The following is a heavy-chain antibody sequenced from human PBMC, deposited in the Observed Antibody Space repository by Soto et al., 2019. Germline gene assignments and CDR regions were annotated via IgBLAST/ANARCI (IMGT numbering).Heavy chain of an antibody. CDR1: GDTFTSYG. V-gene: IGHV1-18*01. CDR3: ARLIGNSWLDS. J-gene: IGHJ5*01. CDR2: ISAYNGNT. Sequence: ASVKVSCTASGDTFTSYGISWVRQAPGQGLEWMGWISAYNGNTNYAQKLQGRVTMTTDTSNNQVSLHLDSVTPDDTAVYYCARLIGNSWLDSWGQGTLVTVSS. D-gene: IGHD2-8*01.